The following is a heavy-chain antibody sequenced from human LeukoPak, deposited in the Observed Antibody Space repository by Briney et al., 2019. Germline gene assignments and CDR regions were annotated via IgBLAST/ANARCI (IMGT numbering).Heavy chain of an antibody. J-gene: IGHJ4*02. D-gene: IGHD6-19*01. Sequence: ASVKVSCKASGYTFTGYYMHWVRLAPGQGLEWMGWINPNSGGTNYAQKFQGWVTMTRDTSISTAYMELSRLRSDDTAVYYCARSGDSSGWPTYYFDYWGQGTLVTVSS. CDR3: ARSGDSSGWPTYYFDY. V-gene: IGHV1-2*04. CDR1: GYTFTGYY. CDR2: INPNSGGT.